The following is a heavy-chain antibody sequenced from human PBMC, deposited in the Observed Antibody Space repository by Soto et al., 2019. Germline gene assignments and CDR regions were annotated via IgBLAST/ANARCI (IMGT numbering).Heavy chain of an antibody. CDR1: GGSVSSGAYY. CDR2: IYYSGST. Sequence: QVQLQESDAGLVKASQTQSLTCTVSGGSVSSGAYYWTWIRQRPGKGLEWIGYIYYSGSTYYSPSLKSRLSISLDTSKNQFSLRLSSVTAADTAMYYCARARLRAVYAFDIWGQGTMVTVSS. V-gene: IGHV4-31*03. J-gene: IGHJ3*02. CDR3: ARARLRAVYAFDI. D-gene: IGHD5-12*01.